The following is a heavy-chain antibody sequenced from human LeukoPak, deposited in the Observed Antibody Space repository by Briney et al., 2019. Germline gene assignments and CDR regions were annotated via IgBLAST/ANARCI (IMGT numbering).Heavy chain of an antibody. Sequence: PGGSLRLSCAASGFTFSSYSMSWVRQAPGKGLEWVSYISSTSSTIYYADSVKGRFTISRDNAKNSLYLQMDSVRPEDTAVYYCAFNNNFKYWGQGTLVIVSS. CDR3: AFNNNFKY. CDR2: ISSTSSTI. J-gene: IGHJ4*02. D-gene: IGHD1/OR15-1a*01. V-gene: IGHV3-48*01. CDR1: GFTFSSYS.